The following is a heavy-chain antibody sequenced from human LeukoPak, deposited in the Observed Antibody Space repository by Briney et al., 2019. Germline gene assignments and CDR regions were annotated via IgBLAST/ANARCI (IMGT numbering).Heavy chain of an antibody. CDR1: GFTFSSYG. D-gene: IGHD3-22*01. V-gene: IGHV3-30*18. CDR2: IPYDGSNK. CDR3: AKGRLFTTGYPLY. Sequence: TGRSLRLSCAASGFTFSSYGMHWVRQAPGKGLEWVAAIPYDGSNKYHADSEKGRFTISRDNSKNTLYLQMNSLRGEDTAVYYCAKGRLFTTGYPLYWGQGTLVTVSA. J-gene: IGHJ4*02.